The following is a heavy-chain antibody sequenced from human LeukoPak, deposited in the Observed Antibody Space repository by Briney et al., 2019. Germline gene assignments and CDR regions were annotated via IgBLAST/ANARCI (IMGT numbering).Heavy chain of an antibody. Sequence: GGSLRLSCAASGFTFSSYWMSWVRQAPGKGLEWVANIKQDGSEKYYVDSVKGRFTISRDNAKNSLYLQMNSLRAEDTAVYYCAKLGLGYCSGGSCATYTFYFDYWGQGTLVTVSS. V-gene: IGHV3-7*03. D-gene: IGHD2-15*01. CDR2: IKQDGSEK. J-gene: IGHJ4*02. CDR3: AKLGLGYCSGGSCATYTFYFDY. CDR1: GFTFSSYW.